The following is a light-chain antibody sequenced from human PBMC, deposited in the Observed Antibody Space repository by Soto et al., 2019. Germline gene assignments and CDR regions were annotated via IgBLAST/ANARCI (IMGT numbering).Light chain of an antibody. Sequence: QSVLTQPPSASGTPGQRVTISCSGSSSNIGSNYVYWYQQLPGTAPKLLIYSNNQRPSGVPVRFSGSKSGTSASLAISGLRSEDEADYYSAAWDDNLSAFYVFGPGTKLTVL. V-gene: IGLV1-47*02. CDR2: SNN. J-gene: IGLJ1*01. CDR1: SSNIGSNY. CDR3: AAWDDNLSAFYV.